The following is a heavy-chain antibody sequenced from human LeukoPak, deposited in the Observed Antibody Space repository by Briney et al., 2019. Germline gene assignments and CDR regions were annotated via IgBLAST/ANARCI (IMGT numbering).Heavy chain of an antibody. CDR1: GGSISSGGYY. D-gene: IGHD3-16*02. CDR3: ARAVYDYVWGSYRFDY. Sequence: PSETLSLTCTVSGGSISSGGYYWSWIRQHPGKGLEWIGFIYYSGSTYYNPSLKSRVTFSVDTSKNQFSLKLSSVNAADTAVYYCARAVYDYVWGSYRFDYWGQGTLVTVSS. J-gene: IGHJ4*02. CDR2: IYYSGST. V-gene: IGHV4-31*03.